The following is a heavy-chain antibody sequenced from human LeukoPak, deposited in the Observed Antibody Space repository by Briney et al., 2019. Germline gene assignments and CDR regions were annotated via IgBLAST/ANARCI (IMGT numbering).Heavy chain of an antibody. CDR2: INPDGSIT. D-gene: IGHD6-19*01. Sequence: GGSLRLSCAASAFTFSNYWMHWVRQAPGKGLVWVSRINPDGSITSYADSVKGRFTISRDNAKNTLYLQMSSLRAEDTAAYYCAKDFTGWHDYWGQGTLVTVSS. V-gene: IGHV3-74*01. CDR3: AKDFTGWHDY. J-gene: IGHJ4*02. CDR1: AFTFSNYW.